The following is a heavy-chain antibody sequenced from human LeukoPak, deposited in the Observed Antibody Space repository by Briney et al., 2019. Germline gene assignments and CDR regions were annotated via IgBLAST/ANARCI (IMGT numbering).Heavy chain of an antibody. J-gene: IGHJ6*02. D-gene: IGHD3-10*01. CDR1: GFTFSSYG. V-gene: IGHV3-30*18. CDR2: ISFDGSNK. CDR3: AKDHGGPMVRGARGPFDYYYYGMDV. Sequence: GGSLRLSCAASGFTFSSYGMHWVRQAPGKGLEWVAVISFDGSNKYYTDSVKGRFTISRANSKNTLSLQMNSLRPEDTAVYYCAKDHGGPMVRGARGPFDYYYYGMDVWGQGTTVTVFS.